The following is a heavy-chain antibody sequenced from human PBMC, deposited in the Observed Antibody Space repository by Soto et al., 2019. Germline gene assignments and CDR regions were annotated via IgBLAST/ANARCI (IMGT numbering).Heavy chain of an antibody. J-gene: IGHJ4*02. V-gene: IGHV3-23*01. CDR2: IGTSDGDT. D-gene: IGHD6-13*01. CDR1: GFTFRSYP. Sequence: QPGGSLRLSCAASGFTFRSYPMTWARQAPGKGLEWVSAIGTSDGDTHYADSVKGRFTIFRDNSKNTLFLQMNSLRAEDTAVYYCAKYSAAGSRYFDYWGQGTLVTVSS. CDR3: AKYSAAGSRYFDY.